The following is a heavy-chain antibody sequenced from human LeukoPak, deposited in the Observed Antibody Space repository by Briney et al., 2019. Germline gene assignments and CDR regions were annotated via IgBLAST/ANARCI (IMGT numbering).Heavy chain of an antibody. CDR2: IYPGDSDS. D-gene: IGHD2-2*02. CDR3: ASRACSSTTSYIDCFDP. CDR1: GYSFTSYW. Sequence: GESLKISCKGCGYSFTSYWIGWVRQMPGKGLEWMGIIYPGDSDSRYSPSFQGQVTISADKSISTAYLQWSSLKAADTAMYSCASRACSSTTSYIDCFDPWGQGTLVTASS. J-gene: IGHJ5*02. V-gene: IGHV5-51*01.